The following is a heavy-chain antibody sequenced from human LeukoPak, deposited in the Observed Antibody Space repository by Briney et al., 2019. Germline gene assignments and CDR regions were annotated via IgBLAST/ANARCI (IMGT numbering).Heavy chain of an antibody. J-gene: IGHJ4*02. CDR3: ARDRAKTYFDY. CDR2: IWNDGSNQ. D-gene: IGHD4/OR15-4a*01. Sequence: GVSLRLSCAASGVTFSYHGMHWARQTPGKGLEWVAFIWNDGSNQYYADSVKDRFTISRDNSRNTLYLQMNGLRAEDTAVYYCARDRAKTYFDYWGRGTLVIVSS. CDR1: GVTFSYHG. V-gene: IGHV3-33*01.